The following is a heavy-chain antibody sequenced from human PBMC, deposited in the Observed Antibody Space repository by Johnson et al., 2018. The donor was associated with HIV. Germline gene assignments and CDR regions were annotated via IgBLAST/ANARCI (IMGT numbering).Heavy chain of an antibody. CDR1: GFTVSSNY. CDR3: ARDLVRASHAFDI. Sequence: EMQLVESGGGLVQPGGSLRLSCAASGFTVSSNYMSWVRQAPGKGLEWVSVIYSGGSTYYADSVKGRFTISRDNSKNTLYLQMNSLRAEDTSVYYCARDLVRASHAFDIWGQGTMVTVSS. V-gene: IGHV3-66*02. D-gene: IGHD2-8*02. CDR2: IYSGGST. J-gene: IGHJ3*02.